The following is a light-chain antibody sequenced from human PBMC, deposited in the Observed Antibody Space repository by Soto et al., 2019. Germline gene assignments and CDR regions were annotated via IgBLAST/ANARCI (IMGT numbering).Light chain of an antibody. J-gene: IGLJ2*01. Sequence: QSALTQPASVSGSPGQSITISCTGTTSDVGGYNYVSWYQQHPGKAPKLLIYDVSNRPSGVSNRFSGSKSGNTASLTISGREAEEEADYYCSSYTCSSTLVVFGGGTKLTVL. CDR2: DVS. CDR3: SSYTCSSTLVV. V-gene: IGLV2-14*01. CDR1: TSDVGGYNY.